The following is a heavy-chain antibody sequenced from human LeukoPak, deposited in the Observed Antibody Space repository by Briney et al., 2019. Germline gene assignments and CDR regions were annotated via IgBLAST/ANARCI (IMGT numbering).Heavy chain of an antibody. CDR2: IIPIFGTA. D-gene: IGHD3-10*01. Sequence: GASVTVSRKASGGTLRSYTISWVRQAPGQGLEWMGGIIPIFGTANYAQKFQGRVTITADKSTSTAYMELSSLRSEDTAVYYCARDRTMVRGTYYYYYMDVWGKGTTVTVSS. CDR3: ARDRTMVRGTYYYYYMDV. J-gene: IGHJ6*03. CDR1: GGTLRSYT. V-gene: IGHV1-69*06.